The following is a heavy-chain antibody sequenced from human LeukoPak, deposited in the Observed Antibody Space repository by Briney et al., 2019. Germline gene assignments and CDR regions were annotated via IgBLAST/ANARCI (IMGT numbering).Heavy chain of an antibody. Sequence: PGGSLRLSCAASGFTFSSYAITWVRQAPGKGLEWVSAISGSGGSTYYADSVKGRFTISRDNSKNTLYLQMNSLRAEDTAVYYCAKSSVLIYDSSGYYYTTHYFDYWGQGTLVTVSS. J-gene: IGHJ4*02. CDR3: AKSSVLIYDSSGYYYTTHYFDY. CDR2: ISGSGGST. CDR1: GFTFSSYA. D-gene: IGHD3-22*01. V-gene: IGHV3-23*01.